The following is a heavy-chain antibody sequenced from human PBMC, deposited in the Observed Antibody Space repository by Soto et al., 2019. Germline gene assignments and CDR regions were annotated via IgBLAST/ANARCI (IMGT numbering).Heavy chain of an antibody. D-gene: IGHD1-26*01. V-gene: IGHV3-30-3*01. Sequence: QVQLVESGGGVVQPGRSLRLSCAASGFTFSSYAMHWVRQAPGKGLEWVAVISYDGSNKYYADSVKGRFTISRDNSKNTLYMQMNSLRAEDTAVYYCAREAQISGSYYLRGAFDIWGQGTMVTVSS. J-gene: IGHJ3*02. CDR1: GFTFSSYA. CDR2: ISYDGSNK. CDR3: AREAQISGSYYLRGAFDI.